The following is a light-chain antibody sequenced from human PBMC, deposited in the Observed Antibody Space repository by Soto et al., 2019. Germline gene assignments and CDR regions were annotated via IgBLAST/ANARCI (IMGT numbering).Light chain of an antibody. CDR3: QQRSNWRGLT. J-gene: IGKJ4*01. Sequence: EIVLTQSPATLSLSPGERATLSCRASQSVSSYLAWYQQKPGQAPRLLIYDASNRATGIPARFSGSGSGTDFTLTISSLEPEDFAVYYCQQRSNWRGLTFGGGPKV. CDR2: DAS. CDR1: QSVSSY. V-gene: IGKV3-11*01.